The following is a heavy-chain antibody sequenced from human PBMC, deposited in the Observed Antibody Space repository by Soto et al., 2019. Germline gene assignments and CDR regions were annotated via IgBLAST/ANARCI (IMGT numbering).Heavy chain of an antibody. V-gene: IGHV3-23*01. CDR1: GFTFSSYA. CDR3: AKGGPSGYYDGSGYPRDY. CDR2: ISGSGGST. Sequence: EVQLLESGGGLVQPGGSLRLSCAASGFTFSSYAMSWVRQAPGKGLEWVSAISGSGGSTYYADSVKGRFTISRDNSKSPLYLPMHSLSAEDTTVYYCAKGGPSGYYDGSGYPRDYWGQGSLVTVCS. J-gene: IGHJ4*02. D-gene: IGHD3-22*01.